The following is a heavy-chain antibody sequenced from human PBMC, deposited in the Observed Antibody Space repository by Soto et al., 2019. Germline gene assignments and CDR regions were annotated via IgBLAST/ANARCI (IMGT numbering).Heavy chain of an antibody. D-gene: IGHD2-15*01. J-gene: IGHJ6*02. CDR3: AREQPPALYFGTDV. V-gene: IGHV3-66*01. Sequence: GGSLRLSCAASGLTVSANYMSWVRQAPGKGLEWVSVIYSNGNTYYADSVKGRFTISRNNSKNTVYLQMNSLRAEDTAVYYCAREQPPALYFGTDVWGQGTTVTLSS. CDR1: GLTVSANY. CDR2: IYSNGNT.